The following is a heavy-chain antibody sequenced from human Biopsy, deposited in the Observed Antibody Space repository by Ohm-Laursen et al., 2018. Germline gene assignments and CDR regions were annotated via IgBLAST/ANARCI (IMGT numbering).Heavy chain of an antibody. Sequence: SDTLSLTCTVSGGSISSSTTYYWAWLRQPPGKGLEWIGSIYNTETTFYNPSLKSRVTISVDTSKNQFSLRLSSVTSADTAVYYCAREDYYTWFDPWGQGTLVTVSS. CDR1: GGSISSSTTYY. CDR2: IYNTETT. D-gene: IGHD2/OR15-2a*01. CDR3: AREDYYTWFDP. J-gene: IGHJ5*02. V-gene: IGHV4-39*07.